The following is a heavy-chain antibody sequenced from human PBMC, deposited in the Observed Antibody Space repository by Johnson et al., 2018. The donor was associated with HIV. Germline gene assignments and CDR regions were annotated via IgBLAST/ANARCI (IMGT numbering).Heavy chain of an antibody. V-gene: IGHV3-30*02. J-gene: IGHJ3*02. D-gene: IGHD3-16*01. CDR2: IRYDGSNK. Sequence: QVQLVESGGGVVQPGGSLRLSCAASGFTFSSYAMHWVRQAPGKGLEWVAFIRYDGSNKYYVDSVKGRFTISRDNSKNTLYLQINSLRAEDTAMYYCAKEKDYGAFEIWGQGTIVTVSS. CDR1: GFTFSSYA. CDR3: AKEKDYGAFEI.